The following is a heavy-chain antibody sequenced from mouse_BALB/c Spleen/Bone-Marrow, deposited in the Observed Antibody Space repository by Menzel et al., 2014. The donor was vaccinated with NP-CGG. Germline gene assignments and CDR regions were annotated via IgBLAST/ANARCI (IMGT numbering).Heavy chain of an antibody. CDR1: GYTFTSYW. CDR3: ARSSYYYGSSYVKAMDY. CDR2: INPSNGRT. Sequence: QVQLQQSGAELVKPGASVKLSCKASGYTFTSYWMHWVKQRPGQGLEWIGEINPSNGRTNYNEKFKSKATLTVDKSSSTAYMQLSSLTSEDSAVYYCARSSYYYGSSYVKAMDYWGQGTSVTVSS. J-gene: IGHJ4*01. V-gene: IGHV1S81*02. D-gene: IGHD1-1*01.